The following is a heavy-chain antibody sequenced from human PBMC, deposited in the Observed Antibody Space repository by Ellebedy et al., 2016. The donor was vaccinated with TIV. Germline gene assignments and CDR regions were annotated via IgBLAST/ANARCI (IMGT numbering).Heavy chain of an antibody. CDR2: IGSAGDT. CDR1: GFTFSSHD. Sequence: GESLKISCAASGFTFSSHDMHWVRQGTGKGLEWVSAIGSAGDTSYSGSVKGRFTISRDNSKNTLYLQMNSLRAEDTAVYYCARDYAREYQLLKGVVYYYYGMDVWGQGTTVTVSS. CDR3: ARDYAREYQLLKGVVYYYYGMDV. D-gene: IGHD2-2*01. J-gene: IGHJ6*02. V-gene: IGHV3-13*01.